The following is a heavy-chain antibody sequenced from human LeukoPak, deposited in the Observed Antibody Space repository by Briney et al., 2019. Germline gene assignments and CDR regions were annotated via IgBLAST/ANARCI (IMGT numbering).Heavy chain of an antibody. CDR1: GFTFSLYA. J-gene: IGHJ6*02. D-gene: IGHD2-2*01. CDR3: ARGTVVPAATHYYYYYGMDV. CDR2: ISSDGSDK. Sequence: GGSLRLSCATSGFTFSLYAMHWVRQAPGKGLEWVAVISSDGSDKYHTDSVQGRFTISRDKSKNTLYLQMNSLRAEDTAVYYCARGTVVPAATHYYYYYGMDVWGQGTTVTVSS. V-gene: IGHV3-30-3*01.